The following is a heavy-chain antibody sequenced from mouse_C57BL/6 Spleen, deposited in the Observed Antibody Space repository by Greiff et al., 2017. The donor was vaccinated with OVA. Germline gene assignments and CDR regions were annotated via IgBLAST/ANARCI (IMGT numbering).Heavy chain of an antibody. Sequence: EVQLVESGGGLVQPGGSMKLSCAASGFTFSDAWMDWVRQSPEKGLEWVAEIRNKANNHATYYAESVKGRFTISRDDSKSSVYLPMNSLRAEDTGIYYCTSPGHYYAMDYWGQGTSVTVSS. CDR1: GFTFSDAW. CDR3: TSPGHYYAMDY. V-gene: IGHV6-6*01. J-gene: IGHJ4*01. CDR2: IRNKANNHAT.